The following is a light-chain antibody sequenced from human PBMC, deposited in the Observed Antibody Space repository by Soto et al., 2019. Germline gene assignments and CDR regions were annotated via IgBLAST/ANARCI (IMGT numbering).Light chain of an antibody. CDR3: QQSSSSPIT. CDR1: QSVTSSY. J-gene: IGKJ5*01. Sequence: EIVLTQSPGTLSLSPGERATLSCRASQSVTSSYLAWYQQKPGQAPRLLMYAASSRATGIPDRFSGSGSGTDFTLTISRLEAEDFAVYYCQQSSSSPITFGQGTLLEIK. CDR2: AAS. V-gene: IGKV3-20*01.